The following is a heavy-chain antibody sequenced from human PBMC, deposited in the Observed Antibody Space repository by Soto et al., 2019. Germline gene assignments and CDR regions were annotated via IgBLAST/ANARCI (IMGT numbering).Heavy chain of an antibody. J-gene: IGHJ4*02. CDR3: ARGQTAGTLVYFDY. Sequence: QVQLQESGPGLVKPSETLSLTCTVSGGSISSYYWSWIRQPPGKGLQWIGYIYYSGSPNYNPSLKSRVTISLDTSKNQFSLKLSSVTAADTAVYYCARGQTAGTLVYFDYWGQGTLVTVSS. CDR1: GGSISSYY. D-gene: IGHD6-13*01. V-gene: IGHV4-59*01. CDR2: IYYSGSP.